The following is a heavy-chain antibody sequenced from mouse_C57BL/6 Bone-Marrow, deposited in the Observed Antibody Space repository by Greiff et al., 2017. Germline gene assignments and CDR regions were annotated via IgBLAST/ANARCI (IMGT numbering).Heavy chain of an antibody. CDR2: IWWDDDK. Sequence: ESGPGILQPSQTLSLTCSFSGFSLSTFGMGVGWIRQPSGKGLEWLAHIWWDDDKYYNPALKSRLTISKGTSKNQVFLKIATVDTVDTATYYCARIWRLRRHFYYWGQGTTLTVSS. CDR3: ARIWRLRRHFYY. J-gene: IGHJ2*01. V-gene: IGHV8-8*01. CDR1: GFSLSTFGMG. D-gene: IGHD2-4*01.